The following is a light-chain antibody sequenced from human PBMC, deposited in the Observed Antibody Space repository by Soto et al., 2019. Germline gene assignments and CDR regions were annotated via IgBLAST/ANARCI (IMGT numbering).Light chain of an antibody. V-gene: IGKV1-39*01. CDR2: AAS. CDR1: QGIRTD. J-gene: IGKJ1*01. CDR3: QQSYSTPRT. Sequence: IHMDQYPSSPSSSVGDTIILTFRSSQGIRTDLGWYQQKPGKAPKLLIYAASSLQSGVPSRFSGSGSGTDFTLTISSLQPEDFATYYCQQSYSTPRTFGQGTKVDI.